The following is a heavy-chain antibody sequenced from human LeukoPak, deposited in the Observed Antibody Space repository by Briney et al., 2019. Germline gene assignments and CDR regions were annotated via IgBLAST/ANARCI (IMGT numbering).Heavy chain of an antibody. D-gene: IGHD6-13*01. Sequence: GGSLRLSCAASGLTFSSYAMSWVRQAPGKGLEWVSAISGSGGSTYYADSVKGRFTISRDNSKNTLYLQMNSLRAEDTAVYYCANTGYSSSWYRYYYYMDVWGKGTTVTVSS. CDR2: ISGSGGST. CDR3: ANTGYSSSWYRYYYYMDV. V-gene: IGHV3-23*01. J-gene: IGHJ6*03. CDR1: GLTFSSYA.